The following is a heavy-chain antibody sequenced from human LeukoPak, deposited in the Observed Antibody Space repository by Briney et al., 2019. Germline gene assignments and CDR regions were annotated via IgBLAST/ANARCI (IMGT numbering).Heavy chain of an antibody. Sequence: PSETLSLTCTVSGGSISSGGYYWSWIRQHPGKGLEWIGYIYYSESTYYNPSLKSRVTISVHTSKNQCTLKLSSMTAADTAVYYCARILKVTMVRGVTYNWFDPWGQGTLVTVSS. CDR2: IYYSEST. D-gene: IGHD3-10*01. J-gene: IGHJ5*02. V-gene: IGHV4-31*03. CDR1: GGSISSGGYY. CDR3: ARILKVTMVRGVTYNWFDP.